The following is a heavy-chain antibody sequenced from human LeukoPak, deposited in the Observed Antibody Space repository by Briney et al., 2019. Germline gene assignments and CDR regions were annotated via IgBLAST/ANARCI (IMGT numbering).Heavy chain of an antibody. CDR3: ARGQSQNYYDSSDYPDY. V-gene: IGHV4-34*01. Sequence: SETLSLTCAVYGGSFSGYYWSWIRQPPGKGLEWIGEINHSGSTNYNPSLKSRVTISVDTSKNQFSLKLSSVTAADTAVYYCARGQSQNYYDSSDYPDYWGQGTLVTVSS. CDR1: GGSFSGYY. CDR2: INHSGST. J-gene: IGHJ4*02. D-gene: IGHD3-22*01.